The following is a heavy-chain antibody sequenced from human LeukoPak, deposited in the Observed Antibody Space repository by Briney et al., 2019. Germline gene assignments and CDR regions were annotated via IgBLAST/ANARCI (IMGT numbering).Heavy chain of an antibody. Sequence: GGSLRLSCAASGFTFSSYAMHWVRQAPGKGLEYVSAISSNGDNTYYANSVKGRFTISRDNSKNTLYLQMGSLRAEDMAVYYCARDRRGDYDYWGQGTPVTVSS. J-gene: IGHJ4*02. CDR3: ARDRRGDYDY. V-gene: IGHV3-64*01. D-gene: IGHD4-17*01. CDR2: ISSNGDNT. CDR1: GFTFSSYA.